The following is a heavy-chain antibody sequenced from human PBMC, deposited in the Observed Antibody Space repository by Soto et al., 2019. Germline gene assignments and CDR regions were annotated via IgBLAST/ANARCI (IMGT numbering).Heavy chain of an antibody. J-gene: IGHJ5*02. Sequence: GGSLRLSCAASGFTFRSFTMNWVRQAPGKGLEWVSTISSNSAYIYYTDALRGRFTISRDNAENSLHLQMNSLRAEDTAVYYCTRDASRDSSARGWFDPWGPGTLVTVSS. CDR1: GFTFRSFT. V-gene: IGHV3-21*01. D-gene: IGHD6-13*01. CDR2: ISSNSAYI. CDR3: TRDASRDSSARGWFDP.